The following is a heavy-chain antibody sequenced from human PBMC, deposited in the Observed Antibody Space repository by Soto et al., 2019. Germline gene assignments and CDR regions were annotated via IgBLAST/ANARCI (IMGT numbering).Heavy chain of an antibody. CDR3: TTDPGDYEDF. V-gene: IGHV3-15*01. D-gene: IGHD4-17*01. CDR2: IKNKADGGTA. J-gene: IGHJ4*02. Sequence: EVQLVESGGDLVQPGGCLRLSCAASGITFTNAWMSWVRQAPGKGLEWVGRIKNKADGGTAEYAAPVRGRFTISRDDSKNTLFLQMNSLETEDTAVYYCTTDPGDYEDFWGQGTLVTVSS. CDR1: GITFTNAW.